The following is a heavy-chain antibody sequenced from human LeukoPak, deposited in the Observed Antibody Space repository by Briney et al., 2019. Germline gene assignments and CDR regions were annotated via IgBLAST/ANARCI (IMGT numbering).Heavy chain of an antibody. CDR1: GYTFTSYD. CDR3: AKDIFPYYGSGTDSYYYYYGMDV. CDR2: MNPNSGNT. D-gene: IGHD3-10*01. J-gene: IGHJ6*02. Sequence: GASVKVSCKASGYTFTSYDINWVRQATGQGLEWMGWMNPNSGNTGYAQKFQGRVTMTRNTSISTAYMELSSLRSEDTALYYCAKDIFPYYGSGTDSYYYYYGMDVWGQGTTVTVSS. V-gene: IGHV1-8*01.